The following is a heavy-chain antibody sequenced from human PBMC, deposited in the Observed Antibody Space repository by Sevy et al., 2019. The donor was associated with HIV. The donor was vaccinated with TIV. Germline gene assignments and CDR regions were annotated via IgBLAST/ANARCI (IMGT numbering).Heavy chain of an antibody. V-gene: IGHV3-7*01. CDR1: GFTFRRYW. CDR3: ANLRDDSSGFRLDY. Sequence: GSLRLSCAASGFTFRRYWMSWVRQAPGKGLEWVANIKQDGSEKYYVDSVKGRFTISRDNAKNSLYLQMNSLRAEDTAVYYCANLRDDSSGFRLDYWGQGTLVTVSS. D-gene: IGHD3-22*01. CDR2: IKQDGSEK. J-gene: IGHJ4*02.